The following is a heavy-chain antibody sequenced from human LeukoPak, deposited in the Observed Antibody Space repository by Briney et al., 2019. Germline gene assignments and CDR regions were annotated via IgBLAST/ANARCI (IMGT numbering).Heavy chain of an antibody. CDR3: ARDRRGYCSSTSCFTDAFDI. CDR1: GFTFSSYG. J-gene: IGHJ3*02. CDR2: TSYDGSVQ. Sequence: GGSLRLSCAASGFTFSSYGMHWVRQAPGKGLEWVAVTSYDGSVQYYEDSVKGRFTISRDNSKNTLYLQMNSLRAEDTAVYYCARDRRGYCSSTSCFTDAFDIWGQGTMVTVSS. V-gene: IGHV3-30*03. D-gene: IGHD2-2*02.